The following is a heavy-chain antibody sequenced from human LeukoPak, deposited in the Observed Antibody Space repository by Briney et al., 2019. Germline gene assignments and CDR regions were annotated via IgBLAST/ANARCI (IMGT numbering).Heavy chain of an antibody. Sequence: GASVKVSCKASGGTFSSYTISWVRQAPGQGLEWMGGIIPIFGTANYAQKFQGRVTITADESTTTAYMELSSLRSEDTAVYYCATDRRWLQFRHFDYWGQGTLVTVSS. CDR1: GGTFSSYT. CDR3: ATDRRWLQFRHFDY. D-gene: IGHD5-24*01. CDR2: IIPIFGTA. J-gene: IGHJ4*02. V-gene: IGHV1-69*13.